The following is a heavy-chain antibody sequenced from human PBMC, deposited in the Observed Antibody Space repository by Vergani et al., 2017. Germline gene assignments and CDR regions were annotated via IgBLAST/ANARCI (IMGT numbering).Heavy chain of an antibody. CDR3: ARIRYSSSWLDY. Sequence: QVTLKESGPALVKPTQTLTLTCSLSGFSLSNARMGVSWIRQPPGKALEWLAHIFSNDEKSYSTSLKSRLTISKDTSKSQVVLTMTNMDPVDTATYYCARIRYSSSWLDYWGQGTLVTVSS. D-gene: IGHD6-13*01. V-gene: IGHV2-26*01. J-gene: IGHJ4*02. CDR2: IFSNDEK. CDR1: GFSLSNARMG.